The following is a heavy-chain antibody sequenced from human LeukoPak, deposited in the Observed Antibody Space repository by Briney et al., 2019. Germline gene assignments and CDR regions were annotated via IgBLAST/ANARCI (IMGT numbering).Heavy chain of an antibody. Sequence: GGSLRLSCAVSGFTFSSYAMSWVRQAPGKGLEWVSAISGSGGSTYYADSVKGRFTISRDNSKNTLYLQMNSLRAEDTAVYYCAKDRTYYYDSSGYFPEDYWGQGTLVTVSS. CDR1: GFTFSSYA. V-gene: IGHV3-23*01. CDR3: AKDRTYYYDSSGYFPEDY. J-gene: IGHJ4*02. CDR2: ISGSGGST. D-gene: IGHD3-22*01.